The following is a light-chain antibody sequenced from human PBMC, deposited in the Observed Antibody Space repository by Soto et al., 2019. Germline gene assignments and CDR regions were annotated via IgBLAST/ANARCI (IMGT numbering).Light chain of an antibody. CDR1: ISDVGGYNY. Sequence: QSVLTQPASVSGSPGQSITISCTGTISDVGGYNYVSWYQQHPGKAPKLMIYEVSNRPSGVSNRFSGSKSGNTASLTISGLQAEDEADYYCSSYTSSSTLVFGTGTQLTVL. J-gene: IGLJ1*01. CDR3: SSYTSSSTLV. V-gene: IGLV2-14*01. CDR2: EVS.